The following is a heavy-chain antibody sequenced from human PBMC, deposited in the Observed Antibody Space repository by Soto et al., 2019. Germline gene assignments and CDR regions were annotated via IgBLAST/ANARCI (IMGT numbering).Heavy chain of an antibody. CDR2: IYFTGNT. D-gene: IGHD6-25*01. Sequence: SETLSLTCSASGGPITSSSHFWGWVRQPPGKGLEWIGTIYFTGNTYYTPSLKSRLTMSIDTSKNEFSLRLNSVTAADTAVYYCAGQTFTIAAASYGRSNWFDPWGPGTLVTVSS. CDR3: AGQTFTIAAASYGRSNWFDP. J-gene: IGHJ5*02. CDR1: GGPITSSSHF. V-gene: IGHV4-39*01.